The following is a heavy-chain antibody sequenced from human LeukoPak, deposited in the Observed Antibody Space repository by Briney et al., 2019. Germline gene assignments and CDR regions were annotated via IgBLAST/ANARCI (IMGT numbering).Heavy chain of an antibody. CDR3: AKFKADYYYYGMDV. Sequence: GGSLRLSCAAPGFTFSSYAMSWVRQAPGKGLEWVSAISGSGGGTYYADSVKGRFTISRDNSKNTLYLQMNSLRAEDTAVYYGAKFKADYYYYGMDVWGQGTTVTVSS. CDR2: ISGSGGGT. J-gene: IGHJ6*02. V-gene: IGHV3-23*01. CDR1: GFTFSSYA.